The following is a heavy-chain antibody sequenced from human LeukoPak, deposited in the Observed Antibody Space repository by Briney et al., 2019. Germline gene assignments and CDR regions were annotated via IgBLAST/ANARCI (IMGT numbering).Heavy chain of an antibody. CDR1: GFTFSSYG. Sequence: PGGSLRLSCAASGFTFSSYGMHWVRQAPGKGLEWVAFIRYDGSNKYYADSVKGRFTISRDNSKNTLYLQMNSLRAEDTAVYYCAKEEYSGSYYLPRHNWFDPWGQGTLVTVSS. V-gene: IGHV3-30*02. D-gene: IGHD1-26*01. J-gene: IGHJ5*02. CDR2: IRYDGSNK. CDR3: AKEEYSGSYYLPRHNWFDP.